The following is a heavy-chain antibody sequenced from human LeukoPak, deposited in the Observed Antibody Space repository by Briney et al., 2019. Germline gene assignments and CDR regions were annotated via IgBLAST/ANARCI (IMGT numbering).Heavy chain of an antibody. CDR1: GGSFSGYY. Sequence: HSETLSLTCAVYGGSFSGYYWSWIRQPPGKGLEWIGEINHSGSTNYNPSLKSRVTISVDTSKNQFSLKLSSVTAADTAVYYCARGQKQDYVWGSYRSEPFDYWGQGTLVTVSS. V-gene: IGHV4-34*01. J-gene: IGHJ4*02. CDR3: ARGQKQDYVWGSYRSEPFDY. CDR2: INHSGST. D-gene: IGHD3-16*02.